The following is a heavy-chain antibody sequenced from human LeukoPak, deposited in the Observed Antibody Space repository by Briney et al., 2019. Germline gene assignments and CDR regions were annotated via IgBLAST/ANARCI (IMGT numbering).Heavy chain of an antibody. CDR2: IYTSGST. CDR1: GGSISSGSYY. D-gene: IGHD6-13*01. Sequence: TLSLTCTVSGGSISSGSYYWSWIRQHAGKGLEWIGRIYTSGSTNYNPSLKSRVTISVDTSKNQFSLKLSSVTAADTAVYYCARDAGSSWYPFDYWGQGTLVTVSS. CDR3: ARDAGSSWYPFDY. J-gene: IGHJ4*02. V-gene: IGHV4-61*02.